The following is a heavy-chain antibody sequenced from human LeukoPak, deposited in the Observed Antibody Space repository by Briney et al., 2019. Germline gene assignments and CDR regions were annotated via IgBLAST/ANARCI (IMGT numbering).Heavy chain of an antibody. D-gene: IGHD4-23*01. CDR1: GFTFGDHA. Sequence: PGRSLRLSCTASGFTFGDHAMSWVRQAPGKGLEWVGFIRRKTYGGTTEYAASVKGRFTISRDHSKSIAYLQINSLKTEDTAVYYCTRAVAHLDYWGQGTLVTVSP. CDR2: IRRKTYGGTT. CDR3: TRAVAHLDY. V-gene: IGHV3-49*04. J-gene: IGHJ4*02.